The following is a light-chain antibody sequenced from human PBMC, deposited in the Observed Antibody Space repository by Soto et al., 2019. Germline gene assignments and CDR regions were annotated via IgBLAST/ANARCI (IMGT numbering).Light chain of an antibody. CDR2: GAS. V-gene: IGKV3-20*01. CDR3: QQYGSSPSLT. CDR1: QSVSSSY. J-gene: IGKJ5*01. Sequence: EIVLTQSPGTLSLSPGERATLSCKASQSVSSSYLAWYRQKPGQAPRLLIRGASSRATGIPDRVSGSGSGTDFTLTISRLEPEDFAVYYCQQYGSSPSLTFGQGTRLDIK.